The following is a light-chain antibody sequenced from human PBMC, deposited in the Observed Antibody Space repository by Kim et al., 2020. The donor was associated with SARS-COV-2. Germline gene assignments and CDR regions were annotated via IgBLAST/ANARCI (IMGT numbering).Light chain of an antibody. CDR2: DVS. Sequence: GQSVTLSCTGTSSDVGGYNFVSWYQQQPGKAPKLMIYDVSKRPSGVPDRFSGSKSANTASLTISGLQAEDEADYYCCSYAGSFTLVFGGGTQLTVL. V-gene: IGLV2-11*01. CDR1: SSDVGGYNF. CDR3: CSYAGSFTLV. J-gene: IGLJ3*02.